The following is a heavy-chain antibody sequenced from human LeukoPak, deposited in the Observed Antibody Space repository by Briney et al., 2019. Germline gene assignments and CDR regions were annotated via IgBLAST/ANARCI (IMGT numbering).Heavy chain of an antibody. Sequence: GGSLRLSCAVSGFTFSSYTMNWVRQAPGKGLEWVSSISSSSSYIYYADSVKGRFTISRDNAKNSLYLQMNSLRAEDTAVYYCARNRDGYNSLDYWGQGTLVTVSS. CDR1: GFTFSSYT. CDR3: ARNRDGYNSLDY. CDR2: ISSSSSYI. J-gene: IGHJ4*02. D-gene: IGHD5-24*01. V-gene: IGHV3-21*01.